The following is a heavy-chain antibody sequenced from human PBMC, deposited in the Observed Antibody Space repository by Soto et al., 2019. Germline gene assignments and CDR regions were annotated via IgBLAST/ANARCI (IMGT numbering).Heavy chain of an antibody. CDR1: GGSISSYY. CDR3: ARLTPYYYDSSGYPIVDY. CDR2: IYYSGST. D-gene: IGHD3-22*01. J-gene: IGHJ4*02. V-gene: IGHV4-59*08. Sequence: SETLSLTCSVSGGSISSYYWSWIRQPPGKGLEWIGYIYYSGSTNYNPSLKSRVTISVDTSKNQFSLKLSSVTAADTAVYYCARLTPYYYDSSGYPIVDYWGQGTLVTVSS.